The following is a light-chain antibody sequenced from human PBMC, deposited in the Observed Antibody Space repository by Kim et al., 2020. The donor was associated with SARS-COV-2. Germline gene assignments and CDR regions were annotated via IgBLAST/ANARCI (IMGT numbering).Light chain of an antibody. V-gene: IGKV1-39*01. Sequence: SASVGDRVTITCRASQSINTYLNWVQQKPGKAPKLLIYAASSLESGVPSRFSGSGFGTDFTLTISSLQCEDSATYYCQQSNITPFSFGQGTKLEI. CDR2: AAS. CDR3: QQSNITPFS. J-gene: IGKJ2*03. CDR1: QSINTY.